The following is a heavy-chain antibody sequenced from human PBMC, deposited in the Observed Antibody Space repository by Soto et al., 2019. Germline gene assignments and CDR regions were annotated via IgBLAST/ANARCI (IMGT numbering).Heavy chain of an antibody. J-gene: IGHJ5*02. D-gene: IGHD3-3*01. V-gene: IGHV4-59*01. CDR1: GGSISSYY. Sequence: LPEALSLTCTVSGGSISSYYWSWIRQPPGKGLEWIGYIYYSGSTNYNPSLKSRVTITVDTSKNQFSLKLSSVTAANTAVYYCARGGDFWSSYLSWFDPWCQGTLVT. CDR3: ARGGDFWSSYLSWFDP. CDR2: IYYSGST.